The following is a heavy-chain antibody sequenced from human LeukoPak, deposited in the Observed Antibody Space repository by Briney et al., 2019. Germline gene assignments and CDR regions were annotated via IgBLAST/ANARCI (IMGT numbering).Heavy chain of an antibody. V-gene: IGHV3-48*03. J-gene: IGHJ5*02. CDR2: ISSSAKTI. CDR1: GFTFSNYE. CDR3: AREGRGIEA. Sequence: PGGSLRLSCAASGFTFSNYEMNWVRQAPGKGLEWDAYISSSAKTIYQADSVKGRFAISRDNAKNALHMPMTTAGADGTGVYYCAREGRGIEAWGQGTLVTVSS.